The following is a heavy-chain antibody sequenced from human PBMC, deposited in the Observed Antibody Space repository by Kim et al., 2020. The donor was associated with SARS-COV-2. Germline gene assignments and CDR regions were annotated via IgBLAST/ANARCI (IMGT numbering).Heavy chain of an antibody. Sequence: FTISRDNSKNTLYLQMNSLRAEDTAVYYCASPSTLDYDILTGYYQGAFDYWGQGTLVTVSS. D-gene: IGHD3-9*01. J-gene: IGHJ4*02. V-gene: IGHV3-30*01. CDR3: ASPSTLDYDILTGYYQGAFDY.